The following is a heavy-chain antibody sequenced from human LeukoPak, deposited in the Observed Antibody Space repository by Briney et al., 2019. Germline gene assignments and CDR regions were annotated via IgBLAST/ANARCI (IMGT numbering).Heavy chain of an antibody. D-gene: IGHD5-18*01. CDR2: ISGSGGST. J-gene: IGHJ4*02. CDR1: GFTFSSYG. V-gene: IGHV3-23*01. CDR3: ARDFVLYVNTAMVTSWVDY. Sequence: GGSLRLSCAASGFTFSSYGMSWVRQAPGKGLEWVSAISGSGGSTYYADSVKGRFTISRDNSKNTLYLQMNSLRAEDTAVYYCARDFVLYVNTAMVTSWVDYWGQGTLVTVSS.